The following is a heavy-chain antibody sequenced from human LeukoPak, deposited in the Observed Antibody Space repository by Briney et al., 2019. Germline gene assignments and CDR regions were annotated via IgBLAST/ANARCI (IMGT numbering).Heavy chain of an antibody. CDR2: IYSGGST. CDR1: GFSFSSNY. V-gene: IGHV3-53*05. CDR3: ARDSFDIRSTPWWYGMDV. D-gene: IGHD2-8*02. Sequence: GGSLRLPCAASGFSFSSNYMTWVRQAPGKGLEWVSVIYSGGSTVYADSVKGRFTISRDNSKNTLFLQMTSLRAEDTAVYYCARDSFDIRSTPWWYGMDVWGQGTTVIVSS. J-gene: IGHJ6*02.